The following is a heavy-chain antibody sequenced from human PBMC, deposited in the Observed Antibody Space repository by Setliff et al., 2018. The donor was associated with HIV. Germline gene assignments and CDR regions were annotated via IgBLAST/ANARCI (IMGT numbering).Heavy chain of an antibody. Sequence: LRLSCAASGFSFSDYAMTWVRQAPGKGLEWVSSISGSGGSTYYAAPVKGRFTISRDDSKNTLYLQMNSLKTEDTAVYYCTAALQQQVVRWFDPWGQGTLVTVSS. CDR1: GFSFSDYA. D-gene: IGHD6-13*01. CDR3: TAALQQQVVRWFDP. CDR2: ISGSGGST. V-gene: IGHV3-23*01. J-gene: IGHJ5*02.